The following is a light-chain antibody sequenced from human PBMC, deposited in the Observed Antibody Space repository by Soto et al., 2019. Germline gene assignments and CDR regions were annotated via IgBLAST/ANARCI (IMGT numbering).Light chain of an antibody. CDR3: QQYNVWPLT. V-gene: IGKV3-15*01. CDR2: VAS. CDR1: QSVSSN. J-gene: IGKJ4*01. Sequence: EIVMTQSPATLSVSPGERATLSCRASQSVSSNLAWYQQKPGQTPKLLIYVASTRATGIPARFSGSWSGIEFILAISSLQSEDFAVYYCQQYNVWPLTFGGGTKVEFK.